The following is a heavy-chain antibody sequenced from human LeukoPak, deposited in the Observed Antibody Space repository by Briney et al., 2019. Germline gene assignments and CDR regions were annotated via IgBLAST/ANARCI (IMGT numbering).Heavy chain of an antibody. CDR1: GFTFDDYA. Sequence: GGSLRLSCAASGFTFDDYAMHWVRQAPGKGLEWVSGISWNSGSIGYADSVKGRFTISRDNAKNSLYLQMNSLRAEDTAVYYCARDSGSYYIDYWGQGTLVTVSS. CDR2: ISWNSGSI. D-gene: IGHD1-26*01. CDR3: ARDSGSYYIDY. J-gene: IGHJ4*02. V-gene: IGHV3-9*01.